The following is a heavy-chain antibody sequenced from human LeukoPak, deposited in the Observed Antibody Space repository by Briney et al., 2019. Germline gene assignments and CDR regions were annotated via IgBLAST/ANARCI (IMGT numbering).Heavy chain of an antibody. J-gene: IGHJ6*03. V-gene: IGHV3-15*01. CDR2: IKSKNDGAAT. D-gene: IGHD5-24*01. Sequence: GGSLRVSCAVSGFNFDIAWMNWVRQAPGEGLEWVGRIKSKNDGAATDYGAPVRGRVTISIDDSKNMLYLQMNSLKTEDTAVYYCVSRDAYKPRYFMDVWGKGTTVTVSS. CDR1: GFNFDIAW. CDR3: VSRDAYKPRYFMDV.